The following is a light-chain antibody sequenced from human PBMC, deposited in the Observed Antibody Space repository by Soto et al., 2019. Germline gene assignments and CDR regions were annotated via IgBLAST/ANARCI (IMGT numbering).Light chain of an antibody. CDR2: AAS. CDR3: QHYVNWPLT. Sequence: IQLSQSPSSLSASVGDRVTITCRASQDISSYLGWYQQKPGKAPKLLIYAASTLQSGVPSRFSGSGSGAEFTLTISSLQSEDFAVYYCQHYVNWPLTFGGRTKVDVK. J-gene: IGKJ4*01. CDR1: QDISSY. V-gene: IGKV1-9*01.